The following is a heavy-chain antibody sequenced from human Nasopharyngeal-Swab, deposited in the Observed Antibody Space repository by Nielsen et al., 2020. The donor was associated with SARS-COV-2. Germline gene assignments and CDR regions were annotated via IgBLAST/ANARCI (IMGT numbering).Heavy chain of an antibody. CDR2: ISSSSSTI. J-gene: IGHJ4*02. CDR1: GFTFSSYS. V-gene: IGHV3-48*04. Sequence: ESLKISCAASGFTFSSYSMNWVRQAPGKGLEWVSYISSSSSTIYYADSVKGRFTISRVNAKNSLYLQRNSLRAEDTAVYYCARDTGRSNMKLPDYWGQGTLVTVSS. CDR3: ARDTGRSNMKLPDY. D-gene: IGHD4-17*01.